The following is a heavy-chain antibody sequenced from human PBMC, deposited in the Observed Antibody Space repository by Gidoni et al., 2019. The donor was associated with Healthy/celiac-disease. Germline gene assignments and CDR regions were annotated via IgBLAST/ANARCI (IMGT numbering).Heavy chain of an antibody. CDR1: GYTLTEFS. CDR2: FDPEEGET. CDR3: ATQGGLDI. D-gene: IGHD2-15*01. V-gene: IGHV1-24*01. J-gene: IGHJ3*02. Sequence: QVQLVLSGAAVNKPGASVKASCKVPGYTLTEFSMLWVRQAPGDGLEWMGGFDPEEGETIYAQKFQGRVTMTEDTSTDTAYMELSSLRSEDTAVYYCATQGGLDIWCQGTMVTVSS.